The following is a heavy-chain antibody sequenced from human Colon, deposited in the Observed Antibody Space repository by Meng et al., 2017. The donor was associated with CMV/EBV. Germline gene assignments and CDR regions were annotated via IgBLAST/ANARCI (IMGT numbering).Heavy chain of an antibody. J-gene: IGHJ4*02. CDR2: VYYSGAT. CDR1: GASVNTDNYY. V-gene: IGHV4-61*01. Sequence: ESLRLSCTVSGASVNTDNYYWSWIRQPPGKGLEFIGYVYYSGATNYNPFFKGRVTISVDTSKNQFSLKLTSVTAADTAVYYCTRGNTALWDSDSWGQGTLVTVSS. CDR3: TRGNTALWDSDS. D-gene: IGHD3-10*01.